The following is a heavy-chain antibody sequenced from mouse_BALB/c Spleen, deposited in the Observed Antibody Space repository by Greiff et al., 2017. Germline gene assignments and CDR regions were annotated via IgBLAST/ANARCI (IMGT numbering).Heavy chain of an antibody. CDR1: GYTFTSYY. CDR2: INPSNGGT. J-gene: IGHJ2*01. Sequence: QVQLKQSGAELVKPGASVKLSCKASGYTFTSYYMYWVKQRPGQGLEWIGEINPSNGGTNFNEKFKSKATLTVDKSSSTAYMQLSSLTSEDSAVYYCTRWRFGRVDYFDYWGQGTTLTVSS. CDR3: TRWRFGRVDYFDY. V-gene: IGHV1S81*02.